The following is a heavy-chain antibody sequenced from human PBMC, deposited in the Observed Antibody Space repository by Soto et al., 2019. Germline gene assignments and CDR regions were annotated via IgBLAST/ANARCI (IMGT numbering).Heavy chain of an antibody. V-gene: IGHV4-34*01. Sequence: PSETLSLTCAVYGGSFSGYYWSWIRQPPGKGLEWIGEINHSGSTYYNPSLKSRVTISVDTSKNQFSLKLSSVTAADTAVYYCASQDSYHYYYGMDVWGQGTTVTGSS. CDR3: ASQDSYHYYYGMDV. J-gene: IGHJ6*02. CDR2: INHSGST. D-gene: IGHD2-15*01. CDR1: GGSFSGYY.